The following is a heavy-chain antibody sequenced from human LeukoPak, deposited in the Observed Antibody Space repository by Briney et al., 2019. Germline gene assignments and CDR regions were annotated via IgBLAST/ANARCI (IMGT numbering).Heavy chain of an antibody. CDR1: GGSISSGDYY. CDR3: ARALSGGWSGFDY. D-gene: IGHD6-19*01. Sequence: SETLSLTCTVSGGSISSGDYYWSWIRQHPGKGLEWIGYIYYSGSTYYNPSLKSRVTISVDTSKNQFSLKLSSVTAADTAVYYCARALSGGWSGFDYWGQGTLVTVSS. V-gene: IGHV4-31*03. CDR2: IYYSGST. J-gene: IGHJ4*02.